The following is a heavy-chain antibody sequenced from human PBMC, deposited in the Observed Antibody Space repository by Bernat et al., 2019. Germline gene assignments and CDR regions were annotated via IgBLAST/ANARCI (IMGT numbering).Heavy chain of an antibody. CDR1: GGSISSSNW. CDR2: IYHSGST. D-gene: IGHD3-10*01. CDR3: ARIDWGWYGEEGYYYYYGMDV. V-gene: IGHV4-4*02. J-gene: IGHJ6*02. Sequence: QVQLQESGPGLVKPSGTPSLTCAVSGGSISSSNWWSWVRQPPGKGLEWIGEIYHSGSTNYNPSLKSRVTISVDKSKNQFSLKLSSVTAADTAVYYCARIDWGWYGEEGYYYYYGMDVWGQGTTVTVSS.